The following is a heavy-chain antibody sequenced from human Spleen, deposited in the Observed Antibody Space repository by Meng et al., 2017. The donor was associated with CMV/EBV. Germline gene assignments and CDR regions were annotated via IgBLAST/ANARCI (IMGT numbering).Heavy chain of an antibody. Sequence: LSLTCAAFGFTFDDYAMHWVRQAPGKGLEWVSGIIWNSGTIGYADSVKGRFTISRDNAQNSLYLQMNSLRAEDTALYYCAKSGSPSYYYYGMDVWGQGTTVTVSS. CDR3: AKSGSPSYYYYGMDV. J-gene: IGHJ6*02. V-gene: IGHV3-9*01. D-gene: IGHD3-10*01. CDR1: GFTFDDYA. CDR2: IIWNSGTI.